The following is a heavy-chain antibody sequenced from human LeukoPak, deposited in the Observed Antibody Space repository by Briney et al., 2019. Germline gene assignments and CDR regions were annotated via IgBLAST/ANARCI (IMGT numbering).Heavy chain of an antibody. Sequence: GGSLRLSCAASGFTFSSYGMHWVRQAPGKGLEWVAVISYDGSNKYYADSVKGRFTISRDNSKNTLYLQMNSLRAEDTAVYYCAKDRYLPYSGSYWDQRFDFDYWGQGTLVTVSS. D-gene: IGHD1-26*01. V-gene: IGHV3-30*18. CDR1: GFTFSSYG. J-gene: IGHJ4*02. CDR3: AKDRYLPYSGSYWDQRFDFDY. CDR2: ISYDGSNK.